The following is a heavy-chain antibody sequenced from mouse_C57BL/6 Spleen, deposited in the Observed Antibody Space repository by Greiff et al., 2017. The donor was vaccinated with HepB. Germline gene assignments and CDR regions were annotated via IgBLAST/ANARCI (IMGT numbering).Heavy chain of an antibody. CDR2: INPNNGGT. Sequence: EVKLQQSGPELVKPGASVKISCKASGYTFTDYYMNWVKQSHGKSLEWIGDINPNNGGTSYNQKFKGKATLTVDKSSSTAYMELRSLTSEDSAVYYCAKLTYYYGRSAMDYWGQGTSVTVSS. CDR1: GYTFTDYY. V-gene: IGHV1-26*01. D-gene: IGHD1-1*01. CDR3: AKLTYYYGRSAMDY. J-gene: IGHJ4*01.